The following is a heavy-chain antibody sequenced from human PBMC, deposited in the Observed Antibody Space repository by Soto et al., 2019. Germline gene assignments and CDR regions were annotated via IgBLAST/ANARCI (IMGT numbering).Heavy chain of an antibody. V-gene: IGHV1-69*13. CDR1: GYTFTSYY. CDR3: ARVYYDFWSGYHNPGNYYYYGMDV. D-gene: IGHD3-3*01. CDR2: IIPIFGTA. J-gene: IGHJ6*02. Sequence: SVKVSCKASGYTFTSYYMHWVRQAPGQGLEWMGGIIPIFGTANYAQKFQGRVTITADESTSTAYMELSSLRSEDTAVYYCARVYYDFWSGYHNPGNYYYYGMDVWGQGTTVTVSS.